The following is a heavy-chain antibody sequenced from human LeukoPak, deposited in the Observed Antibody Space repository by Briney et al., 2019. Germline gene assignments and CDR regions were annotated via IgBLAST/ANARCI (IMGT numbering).Heavy chain of an antibody. CDR3: ARDRNYYYMDV. CDR1: GFTFSNYY. CDR2: ITSSGDNI. Sequence: PGGSLRLSCAASGFTFSNYYMRWIRQAPGKGLEWISYITSSGDNIYYADSVKGRFTISRDNAKNSLYLQMNSLRAEDTAVYYCARDRNYYYMDVWGKGTTVTVSS. V-gene: IGHV3-11*01. J-gene: IGHJ6*03.